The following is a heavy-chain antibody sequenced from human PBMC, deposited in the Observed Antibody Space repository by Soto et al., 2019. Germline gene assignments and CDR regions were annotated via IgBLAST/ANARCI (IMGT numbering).Heavy chain of an antibody. Sequence: EVQLVESGGALVQPGGSLRLSCAASGFTFSNFWMHWVRQAPGRGLEWVANINEAGNEKHYVDSVKGRFTISRDNARNSLYLQISDLRADDTAMYFCVVGRCDFWGQGALVTVSS. V-gene: IGHV3-7*01. D-gene: IGHD2-15*01. CDR3: VVGRCDF. J-gene: IGHJ4*02. CDR2: INEAGNEK. CDR1: GFTFSNFW.